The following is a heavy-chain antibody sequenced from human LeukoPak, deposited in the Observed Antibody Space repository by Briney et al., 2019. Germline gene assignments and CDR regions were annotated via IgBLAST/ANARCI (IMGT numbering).Heavy chain of an antibody. V-gene: IGHV3-7*01. D-gene: IGHD3-16*01. CDR2: IKKDGTEK. Sequence: GGSLRLSCAASELTFSSYCMTWVRQGPGKGLEWVATIKKDGTEKYYVDSVKGRFTISRDNAKNTLYLQMNSLRAEDTAVYYCARDFLHLGGWGQGTMVTVSS. CDR1: ELTFSSYC. J-gene: IGHJ3*01. CDR3: ARDFLHLGG.